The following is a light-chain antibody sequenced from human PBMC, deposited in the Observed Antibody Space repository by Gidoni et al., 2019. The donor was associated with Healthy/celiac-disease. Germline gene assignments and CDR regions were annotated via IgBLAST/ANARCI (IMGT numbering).Light chain of an antibody. CDR3: EQYGSSPIT. J-gene: IGKJ5*01. CDR2: DAS. CDR1: QSVSSSY. Sequence: EIVLTHSPATLSLSPGERATLSCGASQSVSSSYLAWYQHKPGLAPRLLIYDASSRATGIPDRFSGSGSGTDFTLTISRLEPEDFAVYYCEQYGSSPITFGQGTRLEIK. V-gene: IGKV3D-20*01.